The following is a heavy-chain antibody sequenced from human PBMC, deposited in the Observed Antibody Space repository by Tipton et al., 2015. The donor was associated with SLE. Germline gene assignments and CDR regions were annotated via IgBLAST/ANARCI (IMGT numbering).Heavy chain of an antibody. V-gene: IGHV1-46*03. CDR1: GYTFITYY. Sequence: QLVQSGAEVKKPGASEQISCKASGYTFITYYIHWVRQAPGQGLEWMGIIKPSGGSTTYAQKFQGRVTMTRDTSTNTVVMELSSLRTRGTAVYYWASHSGAAAVPFSLDYWGQGTLVTVSS. CDR3: ASHSGAAAVPFSLDY. J-gene: IGHJ4*02. D-gene: IGHD6-13*01. CDR2: IKPSGGST.